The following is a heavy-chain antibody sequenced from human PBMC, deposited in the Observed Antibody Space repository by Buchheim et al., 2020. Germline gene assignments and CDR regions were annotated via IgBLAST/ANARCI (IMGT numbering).Heavy chain of an antibody. D-gene: IGHD4-17*01. J-gene: IGHJ4*02. Sequence: QVQLQESGPGLVKPSQTLSLTCTVSGGSISSGDSYWSWIRQPPGKGLEWIGYSYYSGSTFYHPSLKSRITISLASSKNQFSLKLSSVTVADTAVYYCARVGYGDYRGWIDYWGQGTL. V-gene: IGHV4-30-4*01. CDR1: GGSISSGDSY. CDR2: SYYSGST. CDR3: ARVGYGDYRGWIDY.